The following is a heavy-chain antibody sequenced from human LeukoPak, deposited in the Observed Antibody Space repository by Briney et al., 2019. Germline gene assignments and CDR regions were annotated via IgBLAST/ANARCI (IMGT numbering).Heavy chain of an antibody. CDR1: GGSISSYC. J-gene: IGHJ4*02. Sequence: SETLSLTCTVSGGSISSYCWSWIRQPPGKGLEWIGYIYYSGSTNYNPSLKSRVTISVDTSKNQFSLKLSSVTAADTAVYYCARDFDSSGYYGYWGQGTLGTVSS. D-gene: IGHD3-22*01. CDR2: IYYSGST. CDR3: ARDFDSSGYYGY. V-gene: IGHV4-59*01.